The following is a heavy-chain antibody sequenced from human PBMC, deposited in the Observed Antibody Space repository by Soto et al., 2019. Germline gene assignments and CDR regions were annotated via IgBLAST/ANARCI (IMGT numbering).Heavy chain of an antibody. CDR1: GFTFSSYW. J-gene: IGHJ6*04. V-gene: IGHV3-74*01. CDR3: ARAPRYGLAV. CDR2: INSDGSSA. Sequence: GGSLRLSCAASGFTFSSYWMHWVRQAPGNGLVWLSRINSDGSSATYADSVKGRFTISRDKAKSTLYLQMNSLRAEDAAMYYGARAPRYGLAVWGKGFPVT.